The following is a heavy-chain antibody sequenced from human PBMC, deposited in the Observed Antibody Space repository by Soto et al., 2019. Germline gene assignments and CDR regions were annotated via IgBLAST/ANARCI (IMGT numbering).Heavy chain of an antibody. D-gene: IGHD3-3*01. J-gene: IGHJ4*02. CDR3: ARWSYLDY. CDR1: GFSFVSYA. Sequence: QPGGSLRLSCAASGFSFVSYALSWVRQAPGKGLEWVSTISGSDGKTFYADSVKGRFSISRDTSQSTLYLQMNSLRADDTAIYYCARWSYLDYWGQGTRVTVS. CDR2: ISGSDGKT. V-gene: IGHV3-23*01.